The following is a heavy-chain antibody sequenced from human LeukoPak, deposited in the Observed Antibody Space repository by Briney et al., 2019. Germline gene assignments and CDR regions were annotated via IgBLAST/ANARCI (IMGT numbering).Heavy chain of an antibody. J-gene: IGHJ4*02. Sequence: PGGSLRLSCAASGFTISTYAMTWVRQAPGKGLEWVSSITSGGATTYYADSVKGRFTISRDISKNTLYLQMNSLTAEDSAVYYCAKEFIAGDGHVDCDSWGQGTLVTVSS. V-gene: IGHV3-23*01. D-gene: IGHD5-24*01. CDR3: AKEFIAGDGHVDCDS. CDR1: GFTISTYA. CDR2: ITSGGATT.